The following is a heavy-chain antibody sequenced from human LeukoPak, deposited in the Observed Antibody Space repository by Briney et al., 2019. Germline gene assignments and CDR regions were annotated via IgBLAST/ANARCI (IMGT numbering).Heavy chain of an antibody. V-gene: IGHV4-34*01. Sequence: SKTLSLTCAVYGGSFSGYYRSWNRQPPGKGLEWIGEINHSGSTNYNPSLKSRVTISVDTSKNQFSLKLSSGPAADTAVYYCARGRGSGGSCYSAPYSSGCGYHYYGMDVWGQGTTVTVSS. D-gene: IGHD2-15*01. J-gene: IGHJ6*02. CDR2: INHSGST. CDR3: ARGRGSGGSCYSAPYSSGCGYHYYGMDV. CDR1: GGSFSGYY.